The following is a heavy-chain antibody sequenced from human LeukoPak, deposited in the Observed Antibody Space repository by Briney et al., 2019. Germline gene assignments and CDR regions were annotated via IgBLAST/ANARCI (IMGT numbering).Heavy chain of an antibody. V-gene: IGHV3-30*02. CDR2: IRYDGSNK. CDR3: AKDRGLPTYQLLPHFDY. J-gene: IGHJ4*02. CDR1: GFTFSSYA. D-gene: IGHD2-2*01. Sequence: PGRSLRLSCAASGFTFSSYAMHWVRQAPGKGLEWVAFIRYDGSNKYYADSVKGRFTISRDNSKNTLYLQMNSLRAEDTAVYYCAKDRGLPTYQLLPHFDYWGQGTLVTVSS.